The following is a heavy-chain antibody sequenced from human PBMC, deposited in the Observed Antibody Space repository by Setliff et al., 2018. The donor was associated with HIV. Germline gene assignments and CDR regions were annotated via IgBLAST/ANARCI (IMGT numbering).Heavy chain of an antibody. V-gene: IGHV4-4*09. D-gene: IGHD1-26*01. CDR3: ARYSGTFTRYFDP. Sequence: PSETLSLTCAVFGGSFSGYYWSWIRQPPGKGLEWIGYIHISGATSYNPSLERRVTISLDMSKNQFSLKLTSVTAADAAMYYCARYSGTFTRYFDPWGPGTLVTVSS. J-gene: IGHJ5*02. CDR1: GGSFSGYY. CDR2: IHISGAT.